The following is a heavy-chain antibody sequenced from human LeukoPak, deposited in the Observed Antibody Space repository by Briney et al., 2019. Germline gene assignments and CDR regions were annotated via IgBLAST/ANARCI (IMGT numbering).Heavy chain of an antibody. D-gene: IGHD1-1*01. V-gene: IGHV3-15*01. CDR3: SKYNPYDALDY. Sequence: GGSLRLSCAGSGFTFSQDWMSWVRQVPGKGLEWLGLIKNKIDGGTTDYAVTVKGRFTISRDDSKNTLYLQMNSLKTGDTAVYYCSKYNPYDALDYWGQGTLVTVSS. J-gene: IGHJ4*02. CDR1: GFTFSQDW. CDR2: IKNKIDGGTT.